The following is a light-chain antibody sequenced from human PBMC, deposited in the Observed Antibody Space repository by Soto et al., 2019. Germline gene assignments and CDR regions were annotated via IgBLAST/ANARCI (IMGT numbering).Light chain of an antibody. Sequence: DIQMTQSPSTLSASVGDRVTITCRASQSISSWLAWYQKKPGKAPKVLIYKASTLESGVPSRFSDSGNGTAFTLALSSLQPDDFATYYCQQYYSFPTFGQGTKEEIK. CDR1: QSISSW. CDR2: KAS. CDR3: QQYYSFPT. J-gene: IGKJ1*01. V-gene: IGKV1-5*03.